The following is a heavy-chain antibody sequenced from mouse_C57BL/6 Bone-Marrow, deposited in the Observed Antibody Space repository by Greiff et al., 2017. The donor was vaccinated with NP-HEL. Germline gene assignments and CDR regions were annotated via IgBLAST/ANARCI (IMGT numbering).Heavy chain of an antibody. CDR1: GFSLTSYA. CDR2: IWTGGGT. Sequence: VQWVESGPGLVAPSQSLSITCTVSGFSLTSYAISWVRQPPGKGLEWLGVIWTGGGTNYNSALKSRLSISKDNSKSQVFLKMNSLQTDDTARYYCARNSGTTVVATNYWYFDVWGTGTTVTVSS. J-gene: IGHJ1*03. CDR3: ARNSGTTVVATNYWYFDV. D-gene: IGHD1-1*01. V-gene: IGHV2-9-1*01.